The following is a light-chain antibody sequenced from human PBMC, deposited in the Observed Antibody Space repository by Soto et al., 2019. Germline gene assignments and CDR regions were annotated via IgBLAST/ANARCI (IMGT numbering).Light chain of an antibody. V-gene: IGLV2-14*01. CDR1: SSDVGAYTS. CDR2: EVN. J-gene: IGLJ1*01. Sequence: QSVLTQPASVSGSPGQSITISCTGTSSDVGAYTSVSWYQHHPDKAPKVMIYEVNKRPSGVSLRFSGSKSGNAASLTISGLQAEDEADYYCSSYTSSSTLYVFGTGTKVTVL. CDR3: SSYTSSSTLYV.